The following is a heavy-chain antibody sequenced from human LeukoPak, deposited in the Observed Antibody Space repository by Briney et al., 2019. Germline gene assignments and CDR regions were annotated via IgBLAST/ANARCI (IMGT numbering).Heavy chain of an antibody. CDR3: ARETEYGEGFDY. Sequence: GASVKVSCKASGGTFSSYAISWVRQAPGQGLEWMGGIIPIFGTANYAQKFQGRVTITADESTSTAYMELSSLRSEDTAVYYCARETEYGEGFDYWGQGTLVTVSS. CDR1: GGTFSSYA. J-gene: IGHJ4*02. CDR2: IIPIFGTA. D-gene: IGHD4-17*01. V-gene: IGHV1-69*13.